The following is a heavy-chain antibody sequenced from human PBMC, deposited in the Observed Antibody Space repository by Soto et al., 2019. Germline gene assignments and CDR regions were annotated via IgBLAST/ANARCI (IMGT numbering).Heavy chain of an antibody. CDR3: AKVRYSSPMGYYYGLDV. CDR2: IIPIFGTA. J-gene: IGHJ6*01. CDR1: RVAFSKFI. D-gene: IGHD6-19*01. Sequence: QAQLEQSGGEVKKPGSSVKVSCKASRVAFSKFIVTWVRQAPGLGLELVGGIIPIFGTANCAQKFQGRVTITADDSTSTSYMEVNNLRSEDTAVYYCAKVRYSSPMGYYYGLDVW. V-gene: IGHV1-69*01.